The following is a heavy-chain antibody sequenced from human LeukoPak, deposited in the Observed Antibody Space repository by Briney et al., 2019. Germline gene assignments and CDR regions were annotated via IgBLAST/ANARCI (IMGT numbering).Heavy chain of an antibody. J-gene: IGHJ6*04. V-gene: IGHV1-8*03. CDR3: ARAETTRWFGELSQMDV. CDR1: GYTFTSYD. Sequence: GASVKVSCKASGYTFTSYDINWVRQATGQGLEWMGWMNPNSGNTGYAQKFQGRVTITRNTSISTAYMELSSLRSEDTAVYYCARAETTRWFGELSQMDVWGKGTTVTVSS. D-gene: IGHD3-10*01. CDR2: MNPNSGNT.